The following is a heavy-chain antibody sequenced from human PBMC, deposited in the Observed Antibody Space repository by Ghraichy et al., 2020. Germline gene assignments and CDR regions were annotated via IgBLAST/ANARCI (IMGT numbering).Heavy chain of an antibody. V-gene: IGHV4-59*01. J-gene: IGHJ6*03. CDR3: ARVRPAMGCYSYCYMAV. D-gene: IGHD2-2*01. Sequence: SETLSLTCTVSGGSISSYYWSWIRQPPGKGLEWIGYIYYSGSTNYNPSLKSRVTISVDTSKNQFSLKLSSVTAADTAVYYCARVRPAMGCYSYCYMAVWGKGTTATVP. CDR2: IYYSGST. CDR1: GGSISSYY.